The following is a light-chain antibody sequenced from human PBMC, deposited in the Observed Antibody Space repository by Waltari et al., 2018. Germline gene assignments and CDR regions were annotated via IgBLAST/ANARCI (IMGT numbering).Light chain of an antibody. Sequence: DLQMTLCPSSVSQSVGARVTISCRATQSISTWLAWFQQKPGKAPKLLIYAASSLQSGVPSRFSGSGSGTDFTLTISSLQTEDFATYYCQQANSFPLSFGQGTRVEI. J-gene: IGKJ5*01. CDR3: QQANSFPLS. CDR2: AAS. V-gene: IGKV1-12*01. CDR1: QSISTW.